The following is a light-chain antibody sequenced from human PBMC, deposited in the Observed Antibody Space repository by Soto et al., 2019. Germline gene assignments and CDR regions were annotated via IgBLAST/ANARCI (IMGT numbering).Light chain of an antibody. V-gene: IGKV3-15*01. J-gene: IGKJ1*01. CDR1: QSVSSN. CDR2: GAS. CDR3: QQYNDWPPWT. Sequence: EIVMTQSPDTLSVSPGERATLSCRASQSVSSNVAWYQQKPGQAPRLLIYGASNRATGIPARFSGSGSGTDFSLTITSLQSEDFAVYYCQQYNDWPPWTFGQGTKVDIK.